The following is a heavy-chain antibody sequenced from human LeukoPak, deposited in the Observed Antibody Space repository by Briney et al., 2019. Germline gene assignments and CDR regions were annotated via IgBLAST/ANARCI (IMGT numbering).Heavy chain of an antibody. V-gene: IGHV4-30-4*08. CDR2: IYYSGST. Sequence: PSETLSLTCTVSGVSISSGDYYWSWIRQPPGKGLEWIGYIYYSGSTYYSPSLKSRVTISVDTSKNQFSLKLSSVTAADTAVYYCAGTDYGGPVFILAWGQGTMVTVSS. D-gene: IGHD4-23*01. CDR1: GVSISSGDYY. CDR3: AGTDYGGPVFILA. J-gene: IGHJ3*01.